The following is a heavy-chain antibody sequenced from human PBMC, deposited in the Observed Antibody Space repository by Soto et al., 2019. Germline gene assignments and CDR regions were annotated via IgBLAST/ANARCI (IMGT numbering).Heavy chain of an antibody. V-gene: IGHV3-53*01. D-gene: IGHD7-27*01. Sequence: GESLKISCAASGFTVSSNYMSWVRQAPGKGLEWVSVIYSGGSTYYADSVKGRFTISRDNSKNTLYLQMNSLRAEDTAVYYCARDRQLGKYAFDIWGQGTMVTVSS. CDR2: IYSGGST. J-gene: IGHJ3*02. CDR3: ARDRQLGKYAFDI. CDR1: GFTVSSNY.